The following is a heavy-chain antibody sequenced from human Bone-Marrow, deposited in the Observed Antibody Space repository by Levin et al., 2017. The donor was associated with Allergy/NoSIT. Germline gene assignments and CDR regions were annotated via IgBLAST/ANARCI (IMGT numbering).Heavy chain of an antibody. J-gene: IGHJ5*02. V-gene: IGHV4-39*01. CDR2: IHYSGRT. Sequence: HSQTLSLTCTVAGDPISSGSYYWGWVRQPPGKGLEWIATIHYSGRTYYNPSLKSRVSISVDTSKNQFSLNLNSVTAADTAVYFCATQGDYGDSNAWFDPWGQGTLVTVSS. D-gene: IGHD4-17*01. CDR1: GDPISSGSYY. CDR3: ATQGDYGDSNAWFDP.